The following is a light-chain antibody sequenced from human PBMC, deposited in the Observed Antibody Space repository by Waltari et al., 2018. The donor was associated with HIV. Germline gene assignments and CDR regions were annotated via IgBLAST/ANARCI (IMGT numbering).Light chain of an antibody. CDR3: MQSTHWPGT. CDR2: KIS. J-gene: IGKJ1*01. CDR1: QSLIYTDGNTY. V-gene: IGKV2-30*01. Sequence: EAVLTQSPVSLSVALGRPASITCMSSQSLIYTDGNTYLNWFHQRPGQSPRRLIYKISNRDSGVPDRFSGSGSVTEFTLHISRVEAEDVGIFYCMQSTHWPGTFGQGTKVEIQ.